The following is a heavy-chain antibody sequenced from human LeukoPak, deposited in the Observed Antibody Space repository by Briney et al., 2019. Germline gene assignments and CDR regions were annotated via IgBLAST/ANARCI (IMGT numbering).Heavy chain of an antibody. CDR2: ISSSSSYI. Sequence: GGSLRLSCAASGFTFSSYSMNWVRQAPGKGLEWVSSISSSSSYIYYADSVKGRFTISRDNAKNSLFLQMNSLRAEDTAVYYCAREGDGYNSPIDYWGQGTLVTVSS. J-gene: IGHJ4*02. CDR1: GFTFSSYS. V-gene: IGHV3-21*01. D-gene: IGHD5-24*01. CDR3: AREGDGYNSPIDY.